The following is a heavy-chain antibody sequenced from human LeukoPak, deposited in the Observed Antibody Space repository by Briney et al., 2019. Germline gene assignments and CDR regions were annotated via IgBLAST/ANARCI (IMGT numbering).Heavy chain of an antibody. Sequence: PSETLSLTCTVSGGSISSTNYYWGWIRQPPGKGLEWIGSIYHSGSTNYNPSLKSRVTISVDKSKNQFSLKLSSVTAADTAVYYCARTEVIAAAGTAGGDYWGQGTLVTVSS. J-gene: IGHJ4*02. CDR1: GGSISSTNYY. CDR2: IYHSGST. CDR3: ARTEVIAAAGTAGGDY. D-gene: IGHD6-13*01. V-gene: IGHV4-39*07.